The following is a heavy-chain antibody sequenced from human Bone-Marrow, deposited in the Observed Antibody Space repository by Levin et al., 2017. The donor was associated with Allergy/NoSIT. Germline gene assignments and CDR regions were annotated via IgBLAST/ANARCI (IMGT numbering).Heavy chain of an antibody. J-gene: IGHJ6*02. Sequence: GASVKVSCKASGFTFTRFDISWVRQAPGQGLEWMGWISSYNGNTNFAQKLQGRVAMTTDTSTSTAYMELRSLRSDDTAVYYCARVWKNSYYGMDVWGQGTTVTVSS. CDR2: ISSYNGNT. D-gene: IGHD1-1*01. CDR1: GFTFTRFD. CDR3: ARVWKNSYYGMDV. V-gene: IGHV1-18*01.